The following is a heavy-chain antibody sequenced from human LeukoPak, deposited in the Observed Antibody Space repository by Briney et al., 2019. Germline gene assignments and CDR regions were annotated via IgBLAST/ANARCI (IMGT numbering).Heavy chain of an antibody. V-gene: IGHV3-21*01. J-gene: IGHJ6*03. CDR3: ARDPYSGAYYEGYYYYYMDV. D-gene: IGHD1-26*01. CDR1: GFTFSNYN. CDR2: ITSSSSYK. Sequence: GGSLRLSCAAPGFTFSNYNMNWVRQAPGKGLEWISSITSSSSYKFYADSVKGRFTISRDNAKNSLYLQMDSLRAEDTAVYYCARDPYSGAYYEGYYYYYMDVWGKGTTVTVSS.